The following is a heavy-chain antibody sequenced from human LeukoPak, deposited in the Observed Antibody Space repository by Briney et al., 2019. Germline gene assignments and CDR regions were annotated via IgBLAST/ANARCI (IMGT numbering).Heavy chain of an antibody. J-gene: IGHJ4*02. CDR3: ARPVGRYCSGGSCYYY. D-gene: IGHD2-15*01. CDR1: GYSFTSYW. Sequence: GEPLRISCKGSGYSFTSYWISWVRQMPGKGLEWMGRIDPSDSYTNYSPSFQGHVTISADKSISTAYLQWSSLKASDTAMYYCARPVGRYCSGGSCYYYWGQGTLVTVSS. CDR2: IDPSDSYT. V-gene: IGHV5-10-1*01.